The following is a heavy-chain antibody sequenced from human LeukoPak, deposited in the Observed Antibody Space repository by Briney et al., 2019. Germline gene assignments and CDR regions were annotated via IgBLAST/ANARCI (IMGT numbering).Heavy chain of an antibody. V-gene: IGHV4-34*01. CDR3: ARARLYYYDSSGPAGS. D-gene: IGHD3-22*01. CDR2: INHSGST. CDR1: GGSFSGYY. J-gene: IGHJ4*02. Sequence: SETLSLTCAVYGGSFSGYYWSWIRQPPGKGLEWIGEINHSGSTNYNPSLKSRVTISVDTSKNQFSLKLSSVTAADTAVYYCARARLYYYDSSGPAGSWGQGTLVTVSS.